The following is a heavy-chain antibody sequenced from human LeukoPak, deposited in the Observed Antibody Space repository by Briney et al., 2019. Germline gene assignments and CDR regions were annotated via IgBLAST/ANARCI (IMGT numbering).Heavy chain of an antibody. CDR3: AKDIGPAYSSCWYDY. J-gene: IGHJ4*02. D-gene: IGHD6-13*01. Sequence: TGGSLRLSCAASGFTFDDYTMHWVRQAPGKGLEWVSLISWDGGSTYYADSVKGRFTISRDNSKNSLYLQMNSLRTEDTALYYCAKDIGPAYSSCWYDYWGQGTLVTVSS. V-gene: IGHV3-43*01. CDR2: ISWDGGST. CDR1: GFTFDDYT.